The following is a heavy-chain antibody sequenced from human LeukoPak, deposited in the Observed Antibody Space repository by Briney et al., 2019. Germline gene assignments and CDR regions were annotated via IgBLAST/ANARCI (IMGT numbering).Heavy chain of an antibody. Sequence: GGSLRLSCAASGFTFSSFAMSWVRQAPGKGREGVSVISGSGGSTYYADSVKGRFTIARDNSKTTLYLQMNSLRAEDTAVYYCAKAIYGDYVPDYWGPGTLVTVSS. D-gene: IGHD4-17*01. CDR3: AKAIYGDYVPDY. CDR2: ISGSGGST. J-gene: IGHJ4*02. V-gene: IGHV3-23*01. CDR1: GFTFSSFA.